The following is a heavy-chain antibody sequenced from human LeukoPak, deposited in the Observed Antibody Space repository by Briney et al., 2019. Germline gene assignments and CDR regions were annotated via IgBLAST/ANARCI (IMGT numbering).Heavy chain of an antibody. CDR3: AKEPDIVVVVAAHFDY. D-gene: IGHD2-15*01. Sequence: GGSLRLSCAASGFTFSSYAMSWVRQAPGKGLEWVSAISGSGGSTYYADSVKGRFTISRDNSKNTLYLQMNSLRAEDTAVYYCAKEPDIVVVVAAHFDYWGQGTLVTVSS. CDR2: ISGSGGST. J-gene: IGHJ4*02. V-gene: IGHV3-23*01. CDR1: GFTFSSYA.